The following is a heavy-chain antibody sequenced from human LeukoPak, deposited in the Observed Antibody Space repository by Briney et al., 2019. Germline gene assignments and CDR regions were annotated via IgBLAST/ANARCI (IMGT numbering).Heavy chain of an antibody. D-gene: IGHD3/OR15-3a*01. CDR1: DGSVSPYC. Sequence: PSETLSLTCTVSDGSVSPYCWSWVRRPPGKGLEWIGNIYYSGSTDSNPSLKSRVTFSVDTSKNQFSLKLSSVTAADTAMYYCARGQRGLPYWGQGILVTVSS. CDR3: ARGQRGLPY. V-gene: IGHV4-59*02. J-gene: IGHJ4*02. CDR2: IYYSGST.